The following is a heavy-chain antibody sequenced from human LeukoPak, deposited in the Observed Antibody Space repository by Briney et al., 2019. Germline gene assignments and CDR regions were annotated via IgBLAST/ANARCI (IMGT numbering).Heavy chain of an antibody. J-gene: IGHJ4*02. CDR1: GGSISSGDYY. Sequence: SETLSLTCTVLGGSISSGDYYWSWIRQPPGKGLEWIGYIYYSGSTYYNPSLKSRVTISVDTSKNQFSLKLSSVTAADTAVYYCASSIVGAMDYWGQGTLVTVSS. D-gene: IGHD1-26*01. CDR3: ASSIVGAMDY. CDR2: IYYSGST. V-gene: IGHV4-30-4*08.